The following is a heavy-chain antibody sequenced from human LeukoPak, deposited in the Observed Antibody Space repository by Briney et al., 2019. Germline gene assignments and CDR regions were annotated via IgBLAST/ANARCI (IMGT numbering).Heavy chain of an antibody. D-gene: IGHD4-23*01. J-gene: IGHJ4*02. CDR1: GFPFSTYA. Sequence: PGGSLRLSCAASGFPFSTYAMRWVRQAPGEGLVWVSGISGSGVTTYYTDSVKGRVTISRDDAKYTLYLQIDTMRAEDTAVYYCAKGSTRRSAVVTYYFDNWEQGTLVTVSS. CDR2: ISGSGVTT. V-gene: IGHV3-23*01. CDR3: AKGSTRRSAVVTYYFDN.